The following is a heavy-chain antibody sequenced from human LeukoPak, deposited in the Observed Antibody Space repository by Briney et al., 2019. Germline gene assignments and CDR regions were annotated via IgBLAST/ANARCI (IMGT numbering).Heavy chain of an antibody. J-gene: IGHJ4*02. V-gene: IGHV4-59*01. CDR1: GGSINNYF. D-gene: IGHD1-1*01. Sequence: SETLSLTCTVSGGSINNYFCSRIRQPPGKGLEWIGSRLFGGSASYNSSLSSRATISMGTSKHQFSLKLSSVTAADTAVYYCARDGKYRGYFDYWGQGTLVTVSS. CDR2: RLFGGSA. CDR3: ARDGKYRGYFDY.